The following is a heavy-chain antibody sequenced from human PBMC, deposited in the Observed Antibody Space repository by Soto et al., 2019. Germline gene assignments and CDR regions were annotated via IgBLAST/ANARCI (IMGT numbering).Heavy chain of an antibody. V-gene: IGHV3-9*01. Sequence: GGSLRLSCAASGFTFDDYAMHWVRQAPGKGLEWVSGISWNSGSIGYADSVKGRFTISRDNAKNSLYLQMNSLRAEDTALYYCAKDIALTPAAMNNWFDPWGQGTLVTVSS. CDR2: ISWNSGSI. CDR1: GFTFDDYA. CDR3: AKDIALTPAAMNNWFDP. D-gene: IGHD2-2*01. J-gene: IGHJ5*02.